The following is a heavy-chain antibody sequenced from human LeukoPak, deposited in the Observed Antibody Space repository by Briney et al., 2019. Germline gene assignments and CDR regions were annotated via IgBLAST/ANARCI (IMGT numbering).Heavy chain of an antibody. J-gene: IGHJ4*02. CDR1: GFTFSDTW. Sequence: AGGSLRLSCAASGFTFSDTWMHWVRQAPGRGLVWVSRIRSDGSDTRYAESAKGRFTISRDNAKNTLYLQMNSLRAEDTAVYYCARDWFHAIDYWGQGTLVTVSS. D-gene: IGHD2/OR15-2a*01. CDR3: ARDWFHAIDY. CDR2: IRSDGSDT. V-gene: IGHV3-74*01.